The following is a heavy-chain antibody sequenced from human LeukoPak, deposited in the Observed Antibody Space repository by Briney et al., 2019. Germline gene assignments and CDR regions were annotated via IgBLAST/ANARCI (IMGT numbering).Heavy chain of an antibody. V-gene: IGHV3-74*01. CDR1: GFTCISYW. Sequence: GGSLRLSCAASGFTCISYWMHWVRHAPGEGLVWVPRIEEDEKALHYAASLKGRFTIPRDNAKDTLYLQMSSLRDEDTAVYYCVSDLCGGDDQWGRGTLVSVSS. J-gene: IGHJ5*02. CDR2: IEEDEKAL. D-gene: IGHD3-3*01. CDR3: VSDLCGGDDQ.